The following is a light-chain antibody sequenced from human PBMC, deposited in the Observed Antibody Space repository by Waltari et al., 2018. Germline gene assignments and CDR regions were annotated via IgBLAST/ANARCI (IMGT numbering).Light chain of an antibody. CDR1: SSDVGGYNC. V-gene: IGLV2-8*01. CDR3: NSYAGSNSVL. Sequence: QSALTQPPSASGSPGQSVTISCTGTSSDVGGYNCFSWYQQPPGKAPKLMIYDCSKRPAGVPGRFSGSKSGNTAYLTVSGLQAEDEADYYGNSYAGSNSVLFGAGTKLTVL. CDR2: DCS. J-gene: IGLJ2*01.